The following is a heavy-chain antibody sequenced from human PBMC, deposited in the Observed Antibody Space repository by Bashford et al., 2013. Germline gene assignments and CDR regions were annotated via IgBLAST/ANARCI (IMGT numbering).Heavy chain of an antibody. CDR3: ARGSHAVNGFDV. Sequence: SETLSLTCSVSGDSVSSGNYYWSWLRQPPGKGLQWIGFMYNSGINNYNSSLKSRVTISVDTSKNQLSLRLNSVTAADTAMYYCARGSHAVNGFDVWGQGTMVTVSS. V-gene: IGHV4-61*01. D-gene: IGHD4-23*01. J-gene: IGHJ3*01. CDR2: MYNSGIN. CDR1: GDSVSSGNYY.